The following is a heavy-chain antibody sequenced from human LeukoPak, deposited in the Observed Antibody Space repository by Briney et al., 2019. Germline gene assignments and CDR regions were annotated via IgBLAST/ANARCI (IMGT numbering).Heavy chain of an antibody. CDR3: AKDTAGGAHLDY. CDR2: IYYSGTT. J-gene: IGHJ4*02. D-gene: IGHD3-10*01. Sequence: SETLSLTCTVSGVSITSYYWNWVRQPPGKGLEWVGYIYYSGTTNYNPSLKSRVTISVDLSKNQFSLRLRSVTAADTALYSCAKDTAGGAHLDYWGQGTLVTVSS. CDR1: GVSITSYY. V-gene: IGHV4-59*01.